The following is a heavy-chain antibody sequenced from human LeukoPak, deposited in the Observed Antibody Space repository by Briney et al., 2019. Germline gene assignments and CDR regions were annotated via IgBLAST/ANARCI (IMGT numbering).Heavy chain of an antibody. Sequence: GGSLRLSCAASGFTFSSYGMHWVRQAPGKGLEWVAVISYDGSNKYYADSVKGRFTISRDNSKNTLYLQMNSLRAEDTAVYYCTSVAGTDYFDYWGQGTLVTVSS. CDR3: TSVAGTDYFDY. J-gene: IGHJ4*02. CDR2: ISYDGSNK. D-gene: IGHD6-19*01. V-gene: IGHV3-30*03. CDR1: GFTFSSYG.